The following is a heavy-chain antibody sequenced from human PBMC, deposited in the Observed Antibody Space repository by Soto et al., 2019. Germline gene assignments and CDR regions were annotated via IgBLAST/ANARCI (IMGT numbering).Heavy chain of an antibody. CDR2: IYYSGNT. CDR3: ASSSPFHY. V-gene: IGHV4-39*01. Sequence: SETLSLTCSVSSASLSSSTYYWSWIRQPPGRGPEWIGSIYYSGNTYYKPSLKSRVSISIDTSRNQFSLKLTSVTAADTGVYYCASSSPFHYRGPGILVPVSS. D-gene: IGHD6-6*01. CDR1: SASLSSSTYY. J-gene: IGHJ4*02.